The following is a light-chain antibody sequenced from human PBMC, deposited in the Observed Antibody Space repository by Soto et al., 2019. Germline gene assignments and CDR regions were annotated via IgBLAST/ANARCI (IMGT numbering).Light chain of an antibody. CDR3: QQYNNWPGT. CDR1: QSISRN. V-gene: IGKV3-15*01. J-gene: IGKJ1*01. CDR2: RAS. Sequence: EIVMTQSPATLSVSPGERVTLSCRASQSISRNLAWYQQKPGQAPRLLIYRASTGATGIPARFTGSGSRTEFTLTISSLQSEDFAVYYCQQYNNWPGTFGQGTKVDI.